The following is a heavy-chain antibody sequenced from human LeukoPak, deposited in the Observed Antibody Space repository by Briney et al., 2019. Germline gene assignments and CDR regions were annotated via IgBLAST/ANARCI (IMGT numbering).Heavy chain of an antibody. V-gene: IGHV3-21*01. CDR1: GSTFSSYS. D-gene: IGHD2-2*03. Sequence: PGGSLRLSCAASGSTFSSYSMNWVRQAPGKGLEWVSSISSTSIYINYADSVKGRFTISRDNAKNSLYLQMSSLRAEDTAVYYCARDGSLGLDYWGQGTLVTVSS. CDR2: ISSTSIYI. J-gene: IGHJ4*02. CDR3: ARDGSLGLDY.